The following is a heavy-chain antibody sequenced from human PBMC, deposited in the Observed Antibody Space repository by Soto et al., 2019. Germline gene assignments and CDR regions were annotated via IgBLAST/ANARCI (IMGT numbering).Heavy chain of an antibody. J-gene: IGHJ4*02. D-gene: IGHD2-15*01. V-gene: IGHV3-30*18. CDR2: ISNDGGKE. CDR1: GFSFSSYA. Sequence: QVQLVESGGGVVQPGRSLRLSCEASGFSFSSYAIHWVRQAPGKGLEWVAGISNDGGKEHYSDSVKGRFTISTDKSKNTVYLQMSSLTSEDTAVYYGAKDFIGYCSSVNCHIFDFWGQGTPVTVLS. CDR3: AKDFIGYCSSVNCHIFDF.